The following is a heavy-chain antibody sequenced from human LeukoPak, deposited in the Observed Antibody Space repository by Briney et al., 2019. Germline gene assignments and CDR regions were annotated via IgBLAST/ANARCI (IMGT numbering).Heavy chain of an antibody. CDR3: ARDRWMATTLNYYYYYGMDV. J-gene: IGHJ6*02. CDR2: IWYDGSNK. V-gene: IGHV3-33*01. Sequence: GGSLRLSCAASGFTFSSYGMHWVRQAPGKGLEWVAVIWYDGSNKYYADSVKGRFIISRDNSKNTLYLQMNSLRAEDTAVYYCARDRWMATTLNYYYYYGMDVWGQGTTVTVSS. CDR1: GFTFSSYG. D-gene: IGHD5-24*01.